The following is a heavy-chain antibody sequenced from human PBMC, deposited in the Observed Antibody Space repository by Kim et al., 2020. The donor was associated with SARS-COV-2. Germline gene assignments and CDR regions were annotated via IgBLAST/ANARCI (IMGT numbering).Heavy chain of an antibody. V-gene: IGHV4-34*01. CDR1: GGSFSGYY. CDR2: INHSGST. CDR3: ASRYSWGPRYWYFDL. Sequence: SETLSLTCAVYGGSFSGYYWSWIRQPPGKGLEWIGEINHSGSTNYNPSLKSRVTISVDTSKNQFSLKLSSVTAADTAVYYCASRYSWGPRYWYFDLWGRGTLVTVSS. J-gene: IGHJ2*01. D-gene: IGHD1-20*01.